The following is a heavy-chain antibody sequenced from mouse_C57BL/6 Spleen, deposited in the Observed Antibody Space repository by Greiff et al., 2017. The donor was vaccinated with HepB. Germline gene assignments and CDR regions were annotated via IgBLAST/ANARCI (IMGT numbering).Heavy chain of an antibody. Sequence: EVKVVESGGGLVKPGGSLKLSCAASGFTFSDYGMHWVRQAPEKGLEWVAYISSGSSTIYYADKVKGRFTISRDNAKHTLFLQMTSLRSEDTAMYYCARQEYYGYWYFDVWGTGTTVTVSS. CDR3: ARQEYYGYWYFDV. V-gene: IGHV5-17*01. D-gene: IGHD1-1*01. CDR1: GFTFSDYG. J-gene: IGHJ1*03. CDR2: ISSGSSTI.